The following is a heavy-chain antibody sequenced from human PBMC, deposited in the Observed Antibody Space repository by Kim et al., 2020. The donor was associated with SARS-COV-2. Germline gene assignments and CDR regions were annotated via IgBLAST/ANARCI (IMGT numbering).Heavy chain of an antibody. J-gene: IGHJ6*02. Sequence: GGSLRLSCAASGFTFSSYSMNWVRQAPGKGLEWVSSISSSSGYIYDADSVKGRFTISRDNAKNSLYLQMNSLRAEDSAVYYCARVPSSGSGFYYGMDVWGQGTTVTVSS. D-gene: IGHD6-19*01. CDR2: ISSSSGYI. CDR3: ARVPSSGSGFYYGMDV. V-gene: IGHV3-21*01. CDR1: GFTFSSYS.